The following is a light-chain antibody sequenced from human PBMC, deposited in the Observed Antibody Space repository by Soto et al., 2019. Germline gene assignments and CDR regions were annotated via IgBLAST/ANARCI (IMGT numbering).Light chain of an antibody. J-gene: IGKJ1*01. CDR2: GAS. CDR1: RSVSNN. CDR3: QHYDHWPPWT. V-gene: IGKV3-15*01. Sequence: EIVMTQSPATLSVSPGERATLSCWASRSVSNNLAWYQQKPGQAPRLVIYGASTRATGVPARFSGSGSGTEFILTISSLQSEDSAVYFCQHYDHWPPWTFGQGTKVEIK.